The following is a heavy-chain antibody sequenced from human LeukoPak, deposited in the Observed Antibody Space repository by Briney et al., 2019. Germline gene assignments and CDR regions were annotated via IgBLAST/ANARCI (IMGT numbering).Heavy chain of an antibody. J-gene: IGHJ4*02. CDR2: ISAYNGHT. D-gene: IGHD4-23*01. CDR3: ARAVYGGFLDY. Sequence: ASVKVSCKASGYTFTRFGISWVRQAPGQGLEWMGWISAYNGHTNYAQNLQGRVTMTRDTSISTAYMELSTLTSDDTAVYYCARAVYGGFLDYWGQGTLVTVSS. V-gene: IGHV1-18*01. CDR1: GYTFTRFG.